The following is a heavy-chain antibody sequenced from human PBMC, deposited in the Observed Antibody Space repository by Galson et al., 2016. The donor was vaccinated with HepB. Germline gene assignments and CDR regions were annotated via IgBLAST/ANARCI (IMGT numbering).Heavy chain of an antibody. J-gene: IGHJ1*01. V-gene: IGHV4-4*02. Sequence: SETLSLTCVVSGGSITSANWWSWVRQPPGEGLEWIGEIFIGGNTHYNPSLDSRVTMSVDKSNNQFSLKLSYVTAADTAVYYCASGKGLEVESRTTVLGPIYWGQGSQVTVSS. D-gene: IGHD2-2*01. CDR1: GGSITSANW. CDR3: ASGKGLEVESRTTVLGPIY. CDR2: IFIGGNT.